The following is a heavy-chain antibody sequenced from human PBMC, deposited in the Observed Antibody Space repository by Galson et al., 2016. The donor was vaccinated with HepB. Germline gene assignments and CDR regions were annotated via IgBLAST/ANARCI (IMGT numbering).Heavy chain of an antibody. V-gene: IGHV1-18*01. D-gene: IGHD2/OR15-2a*01. J-gene: IGHJ4*02. CDR3: ARDVQYRLDS. CDR1: GYTFTTSG. Sequence: SVKASCKASGYTFTTSGISWVRQAPGQGLEWMGWISTYSGNTKYAQKFQGGLTLTTDSSTTTAYMELRSLRFDDTALYYCARDVQYRLDSWGQGTLVTVSS. CDR2: ISTYSGNT.